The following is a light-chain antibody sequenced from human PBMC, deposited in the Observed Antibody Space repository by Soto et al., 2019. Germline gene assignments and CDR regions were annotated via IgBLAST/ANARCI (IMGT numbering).Light chain of an antibody. V-gene: IGKV3-11*01. CDR1: QNIRNL. J-gene: IGKJ4*01. CDR2: EAS. CDR3: QQYNDWPPPT. Sequence: LLAQSPATLSLSPGERATLSCRASQNIRNLLAWYQQKPGQAPRLLIFEASSRATGVPARISGSGSGTDFTLTISSLEPEDFAVYYCQQYNDWPPPTFGGGTRWISN.